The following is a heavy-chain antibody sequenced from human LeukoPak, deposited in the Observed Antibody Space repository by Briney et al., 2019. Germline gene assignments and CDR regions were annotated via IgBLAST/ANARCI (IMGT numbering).Heavy chain of an antibody. D-gene: IGHD3-9*01. CDR2: IIPIFGTA. V-gene: IGHV1-69*01. J-gene: IGHJ6*04. Sequence: SVKVSCKASGGTFSSYAISWVRQAPGQGLEWMGGIIPIFGTANYAQKFQGRVTITADESTSTAYMELSSLRSEDTAVYYCARDPRYDILNGAPYYYYGMDVWGKGTTVTVSS. CDR3: ARDPRYDILNGAPYYYYGMDV. CDR1: GGTFSSYA.